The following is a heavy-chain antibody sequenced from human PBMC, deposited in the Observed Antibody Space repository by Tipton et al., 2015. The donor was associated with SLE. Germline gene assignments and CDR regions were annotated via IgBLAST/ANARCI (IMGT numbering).Heavy chain of an antibody. J-gene: IGHJ3*01. D-gene: IGHD3-22*01. V-gene: IGHV4-61*10. CDR1: GFSISNTYS. Sequence: TLSLTCAVSGFSISNTYSWGWIRLPAGKGLEWFAYTHDDGRTNYNPSLKSRVTISVDTSKNQFSLKLSSVTAADTAVYYCARVATMTYPRDAFDVWGQGTLVTVSS. CDR2: THDDGRT. CDR3: ARVATMTYPRDAFDV.